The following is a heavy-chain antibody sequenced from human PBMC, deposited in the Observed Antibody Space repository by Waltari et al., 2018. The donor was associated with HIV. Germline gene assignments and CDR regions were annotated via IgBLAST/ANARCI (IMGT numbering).Heavy chain of an antibody. V-gene: IGHV1-24*01. D-gene: IGHD6-19*01. Sequence: QVQLVQSGAEVKRPGASVKVSCKASGYILTELSIHWVRQAPGKGLEWVGSFDPADGKTTYAQKFQGRVTMTEDTSTDTASMEVSSLRSEDTAVYYCATARQWLVDSGMDVWGQGTTVTVSS. CDR3: ATARQWLVDSGMDV. CDR2: FDPADGKT. CDR1: GYILTELS. J-gene: IGHJ6*02.